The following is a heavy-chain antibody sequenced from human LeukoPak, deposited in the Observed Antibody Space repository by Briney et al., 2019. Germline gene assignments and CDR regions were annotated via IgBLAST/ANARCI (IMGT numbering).Heavy chain of an antibody. CDR3: ATANDFWSGYFPPGDV. D-gene: IGHD3-3*01. CDR1: GFTFSSYA. CDR2: ISSNGGST. Sequence: GGSLRLSCAASGFTFSSYAMHWVRQAPGKGLEYVSAISSNGGSTYYANSVKGRFTISRDNSKNTLYLQMGSLRAEDMAVYYCATANDFWSGYFPPGDVWGEGTTVTVSS. J-gene: IGHJ6*04. V-gene: IGHV3-64*01.